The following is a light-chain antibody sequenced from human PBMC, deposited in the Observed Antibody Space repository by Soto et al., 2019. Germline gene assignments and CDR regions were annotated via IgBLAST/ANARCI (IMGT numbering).Light chain of an antibody. CDR1: QSVSNNY. CDR3: QQYGSSGT. Sequence: IVLTQSPDTLSLSPGERATLSCRASQSVSNNYLAWYQQKPGQARRXLIYGASNRATGIPDRFSGSGSGTDFTLTISRLEPEDFAVYYCQQYGSSGTFGQGTKVDIK. J-gene: IGKJ1*01. V-gene: IGKV3-20*01. CDR2: GAS.